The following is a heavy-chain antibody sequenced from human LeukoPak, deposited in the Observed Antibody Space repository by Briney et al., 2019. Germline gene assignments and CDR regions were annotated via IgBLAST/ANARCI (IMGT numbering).Heavy chain of an antibody. Sequence: GSSVKVSCKASGGTFSSYAISWVRQAPGQGLEWMGRIIPILGIANYAQKFQGRVTITADKSTSTAYMELSSLRSEDTAVYYCASPNWDDDGGNHAFDIWGQGTMVTVSS. CDR2: IIPILGIA. J-gene: IGHJ3*02. CDR1: GGTFSSYA. CDR3: ASPNWDDDGGNHAFDI. V-gene: IGHV1-69*04. D-gene: IGHD4-23*01.